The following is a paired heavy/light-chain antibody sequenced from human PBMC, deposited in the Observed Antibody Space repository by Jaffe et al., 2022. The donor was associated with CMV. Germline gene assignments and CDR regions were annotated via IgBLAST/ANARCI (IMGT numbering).Light chain of an antibody. CDR1: SSNIGAGYD. Sequence: QSVLTQPPSVSGAPGQRVTISCTGRSSNIGAGYDVHWYQQLPGTAPKLLIFENNNRPSGIPDRFSGSKSGTSASLAITGLQAEDEADYYCQSYDSSLSSWVFGGGTKLTVL. J-gene: IGLJ3*02. V-gene: IGLV1-40*01. CDR3: QSYDSSLSSWV. CDR2: ENN.
Heavy chain of an antibody. Sequence: VQVVESGGGLVQAGESLRLSCAASGFTFKNYAVTWVRQAPGKGLEWVSTINTGGTTYYADSVKGRFSISRDNSKNTVSLQMNSLRAEDTAVYYCTKDGGPWNRPADYYMDVWGKGATVTVSS. CDR2: INTGGTT. D-gene: IGHD1-1*01. V-gene: IGHV3-23*04. J-gene: IGHJ6*03. CDR1: GFTFKNYA. CDR3: TKDGGPWNRPADYYMDV.